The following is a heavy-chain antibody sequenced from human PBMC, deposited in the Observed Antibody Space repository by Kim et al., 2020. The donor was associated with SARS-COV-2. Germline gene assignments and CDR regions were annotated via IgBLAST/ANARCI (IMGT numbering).Heavy chain of an antibody. CDR3: GDYGGGGRDWTH. J-gene: IGHJ4*02. Sequence: GGSLRLSCTTSGFTFSNYGMTWVRQAPGKGLEWVSSFASGDRTKYADDVMKRRFTSRRDDNNMTHLLRNTSRSDDTAADYYGDYGGGGRDWTHWGQGAQV. D-gene: IGHD3-16*01. CDR1: GFTFSNYG. CDR2: SFASGDRT. V-gene: IGHV3-23*02.